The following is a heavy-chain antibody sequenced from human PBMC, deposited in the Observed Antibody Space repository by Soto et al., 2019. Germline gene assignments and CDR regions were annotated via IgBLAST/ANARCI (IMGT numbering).Heavy chain of an antibody. Sequence: LGGSLSLSCAASGFNVNSDYMNWVRQTPGKGLEWVGSIYSGETTYYADSVSGRFTISSDKSKNSLYFQLSSLRIKDTAVYYCTRSRRGLDSLSLFEYWGQGVLVTVSS. CDR1: GFNVNSDY. CDR3: TRSRRGLDSLSLFEY. D-gene: IGHD3-22*01. V-gene: IGHV3-53*01. CDR2: IYSGETT. J-gene: IGHJ4*02.